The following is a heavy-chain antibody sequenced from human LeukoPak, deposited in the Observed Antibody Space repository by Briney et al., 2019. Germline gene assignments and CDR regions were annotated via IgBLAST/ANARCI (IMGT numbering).Heavy chain of an antibody. CDR2: ITAYNGNT. CDR1: GYTFTSYG. Sequence: ASVKVSCEASGYTFTSYGISWVRQAPGQGLEWIVCITAYNGNTNYAQKLQGRVTMTTDTSTSTAYMELRSLRSDDTAVYYCARDVYSSSWSAYGMDVWGKGTTVTVSS. D-gene: IGHD6-13*01. V-gene: IGHV1-18*04. CDR3: ARDVYSSSWSAYGMDV. J-gene: IGHJ6*04.